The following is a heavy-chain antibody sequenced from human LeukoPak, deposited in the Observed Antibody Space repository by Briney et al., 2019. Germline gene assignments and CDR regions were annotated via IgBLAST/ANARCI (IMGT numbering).Heavy chain of an antibody. CDR3: ARWGSTSCYDY. CDR2: ISTNGGST. Sequence: GGSLRLSCAASGFTFSSYAMHWVRQAPGKGLEYVSAISTNGGSTYYANSVKGRFTISRDNSKSTLYLQVGSVRADDMAVYYCARWGSTSCYDYWGQGTLVTVSS. D-gene: IGHD2-2*01. J-gene: IGHJ4*02. V-gene: IGHV3-64*01. CDR1: GFTFSSYA.